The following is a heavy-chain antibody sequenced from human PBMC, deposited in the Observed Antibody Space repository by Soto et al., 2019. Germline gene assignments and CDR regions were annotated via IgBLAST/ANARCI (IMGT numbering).Heavy chain of an antibody. CDR1: GFTFSSYW. J-gene: IGHJ4*02. Sequence: HPGGSLRLSCAASGFTFSSYWMSWVRQAPGKGLEWVANIKQDGSEKYYVDSVKGRFTISRDNAKNSLYLQMNSLRAEDTAVYYCARTLTILGVVIIGGDYYFDYWGQGTLVTVSS. CDR2: IKQDGSEK. V-gene: IGHV3-7*05. CDR3: ARTLTILGVVIIGGDYYFDY. D-gene: IGHD3-3*01.